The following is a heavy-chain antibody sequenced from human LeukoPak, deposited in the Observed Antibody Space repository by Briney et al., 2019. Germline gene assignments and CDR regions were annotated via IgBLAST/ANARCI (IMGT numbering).Heavy chain of an antibody. CDR2: INHSGST. D-gene: IGHD3-10*01. V-gene: IGHV4-34*01. CDR1: GGSFSGYY. CDR3: ARDYGSGSYYYYYMDV. J-gene: IGHJ6*03. Sequence: SETLSLTCAVYGGSFSGYYWSWIRQPPGKGLEWIGEINHSGSTNYNPSLKSRVTISVDTSKNQFSLKLSSVTAADTAVYYCARDYGSGSYYYYYMDVWGKGTTVTISS.